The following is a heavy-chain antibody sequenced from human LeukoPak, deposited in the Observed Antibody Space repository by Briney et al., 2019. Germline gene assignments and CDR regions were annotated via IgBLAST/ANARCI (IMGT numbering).Heavy chain of an antibody. CDR3: ARESVASLSWFDP. CDR2: IRYDGSNK. Sequence: GGSLRLSCAASGFTFSSYGMHWVRQAPGKGLEWVAFIRYDGSNKYYADSVKGRFTISRDNSKNTLYLQMNSLRAEDTAVYYCARESVASLSWFDPWGQGTLVTVSS. D-gene: IGHD2-15*01. CDR1: GFTFSSYG. J-gene: IGHJ5*02. V-gene: IGHV3-30*02.